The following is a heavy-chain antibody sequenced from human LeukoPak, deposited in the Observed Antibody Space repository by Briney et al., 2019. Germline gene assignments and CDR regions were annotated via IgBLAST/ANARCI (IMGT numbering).Heavy chain of an antibody. CDR2: ISSGGGTI. V-gene: IGHV3-11*01. Sequence: GGSLRLSCADSGFTFSDDYMSWIRQAPGKGLDWIAYISSGGGTISYAESVKGRFTIFRDNAKKSLYLQMNSLRAEDTAVYYCVRDYGRDWGQGTLVTVSS. CDR3: VRDYGRD. J-gene: IGHJ4*02. D-gene: IGHD3-16*01. CDR1: GFTFSDDY.